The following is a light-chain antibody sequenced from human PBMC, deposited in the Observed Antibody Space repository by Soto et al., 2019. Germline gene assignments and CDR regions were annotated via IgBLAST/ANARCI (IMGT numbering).Light chain of an antibody. CDR3: QQSFITPS. J-gene: IGKJ5*01. V-gene: IGKV1-39*01. Sequence: DIQMTQSPSSLSAAVGDRVNITCRASQTVSSYLNWYQQKPGTVPKLLIYATSNLQSGVPSRFSGRGFGTDFTLTISSLQPEEFATYYCQQSFITPSFGQGTRLEIK. CDR2: ATS. CDR1: QTVSSY.